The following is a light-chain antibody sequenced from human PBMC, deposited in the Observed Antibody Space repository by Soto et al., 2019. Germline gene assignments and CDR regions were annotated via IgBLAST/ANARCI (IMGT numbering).Light chain of an antibody. CDR3: AAWDDSLNAVV. Sequence: QSVLTQPPSASGTPGRSVTMSCSGSSTNIGANSVNWYQCLPGAAPKLLIYTNNKRPSGVPDRFFGSKSGSSASLAISGLQSGDEGDYYCAAWDDSLNAVVFGGGTKLTV. V-gene: IGLV1-44*01. CDR2: TNN. J-gene: IGLJ2*01. CDR1: STNIGANS.